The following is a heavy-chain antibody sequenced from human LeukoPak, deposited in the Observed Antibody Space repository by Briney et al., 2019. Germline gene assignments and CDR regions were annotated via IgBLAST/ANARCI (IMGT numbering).Heavy chain of an antibody. J-gene: IGHJ4*02. CDR2: ISSSSSYI. V-gene: IGHV3-21*04. Sequence: PGGSLRLSCAASGFTFSSYSMNWVRQAPGKGLERVSSISSSSSYIYYADSVKGRFTISRDNSKNTLYLQMNSLRAEDTAVYYCAKDKVGPYDSSGYYYLPYFDYWGQGTLVTVSS. CDR3: AKDKVGPYDSSGYYYLPYFDY. D-gene: IGHD3-22*01. CDR1: GFTFSSYS.